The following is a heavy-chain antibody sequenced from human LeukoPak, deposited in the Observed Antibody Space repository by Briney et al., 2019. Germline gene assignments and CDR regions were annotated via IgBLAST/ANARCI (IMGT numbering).Heavy chain of an antibody. V-gene: IGHV1-18*01. CDR3: ARAVRTYYYDSSGYYEDY. D-gene: IGHD3-22*01. CDR2: ISAYNGNT. CDR1: GYTFTNYG. Sequence: ASVKVSCKASGYTFTNYGISWVRQAPGQGLEWMGWISAYNGNTNYAQKLQGRVTMTTDTSTSTAYMELRSLRSDDTAVYYCARAVRTYYYDSSGYYEDYWGQGTLVTVSS. J-gene: IGHJ4*02.